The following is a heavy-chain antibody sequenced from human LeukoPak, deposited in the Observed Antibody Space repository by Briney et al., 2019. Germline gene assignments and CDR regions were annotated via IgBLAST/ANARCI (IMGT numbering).Heavy chain of an antibody. CDR1: GGSISSGSYY. D-gene: IGHD1-26*01. J-gene: IGHJ4*02. Sequence: SETLSLTCTVSGGSISSGSYYWSWIRQPAGKGLEWIGRIYTSGSTNYNPSLKSRVTISVDTSKNQFSLKLSSVTAADTAAYYCARSGSYYSHYFDYWGQGTLVTVSS. CDR2: IYTSGST. CDR3: ARSGSYYSHYFDY. V-gene: IGHV4-61*02.